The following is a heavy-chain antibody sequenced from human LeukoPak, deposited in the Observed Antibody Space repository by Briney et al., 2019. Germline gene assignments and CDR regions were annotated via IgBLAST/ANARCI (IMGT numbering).Heavy chain of an antibody. CDR2: FYYSGST. V-gene: IGHV4-39*01. J-gene: IGHJ4*02. Sequence: SETLSLTCTVSGGSISSRPYCWGWIRQPPGKGLEWLGSFYYSGSTSYRSSLKSRLSISVDTSKNQISLKLSSVTAADTAVYYCARLVVSSWYHEVLLGRDYWGQGTLVTVSS. CDR3: ARLVVSSWYHEVLLGRDY. CDR1: GGSISSRPYC. D-gene: IGHD6-13*01.